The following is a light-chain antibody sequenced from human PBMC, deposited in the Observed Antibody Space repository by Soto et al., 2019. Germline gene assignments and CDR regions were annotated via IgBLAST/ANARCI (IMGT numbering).Light chain of an antibody. CDR3: HQRNAWPRNT. Sequence: EIVLTQFPATLSLSPGERATISCRASQSVSSYLAWYQQKPGQAPRLLIYDISNMDTGIPARFIGSGSGTDFTLTISSREPEDSAVYYCHQRNAWPRNTFGQGTKLEI. CDR2: DIS. J-gene: IGKJ2*01. V-gene: IGKV3-11*01. CDR1: QSVSSY.